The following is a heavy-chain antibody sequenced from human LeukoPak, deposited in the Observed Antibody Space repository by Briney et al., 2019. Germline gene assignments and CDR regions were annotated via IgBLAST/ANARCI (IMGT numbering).Heavy chain of an antibody. CDR2: ISGSGGST. CDR1: GFTFSSYA. CDR3: ARDPSNWGSDY. V-gene: IGHV3-23*01. D-gene: IGHD7-27*01. J-gene: IGHJ4*02. Sequence: GGSLRLSCAASGFTFSSYAMSWVRQAPGKGLEWVSAISGSGGSTYYADSVKGRFTISRDNSKNTLYLQMNSLRSDDTAVYYCARDPSNWGSDYWGQGTLVTVSS.